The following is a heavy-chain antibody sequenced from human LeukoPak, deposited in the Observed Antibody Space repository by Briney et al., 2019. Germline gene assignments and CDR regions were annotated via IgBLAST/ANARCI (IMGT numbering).Heavy chain of an antibody. V-gene: IGHV3-49*04. Sequence: GGSLRLSCTTSGFTFGDYAMTWVRQAPGPGLEWVGFIRSKAYGGTTEYAASVKGRFTVSRDDSKSIAYLQMNSLKTEDTAIYYCTRDEDGSTWGQGTLVTVSS. CDR1: GFTFGDYA. CDR3: TRDEDGST. J-gene: IGHJ5*02. CDR2: IRSKAYGGTT. D-gene: IGHD5-24*01.